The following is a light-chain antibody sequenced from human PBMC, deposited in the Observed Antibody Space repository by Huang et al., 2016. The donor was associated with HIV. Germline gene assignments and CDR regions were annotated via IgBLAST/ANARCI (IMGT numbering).Light chain of an antibody. CDR2: DAS. Sequence: ETVLTQSPATLSLSPGERATLSCRASQSANSDLAWYQQKPDQAPRLLIYDASTRATGFPARFSGNGSGTDFTLTISSLEPEDSAVYYCQQRNNWPYTFGQGTKVEIK. J-gene: IGKJ2*01. CDR3: QQRNNWPYT. CDR1: QSANSD. V-gene: IGKV3-11*01.